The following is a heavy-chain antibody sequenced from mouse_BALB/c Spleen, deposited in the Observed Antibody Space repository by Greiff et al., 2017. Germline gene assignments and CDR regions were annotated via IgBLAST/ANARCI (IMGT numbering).Heavy chain of an antibody. V-gene: IGHV6-6*02. J-gene: IGHJ1*01. Sequence: EVKLQESGGGLVQPGGSMKLSCVASGFTFSNYWMNWVRQSPEKGLEWVAEIRLKSNNYATHYAESVKGRFTISRDDSKSSVYLQMNNLRAEDTGIYYCTRRGTTVVAENWYFDVWGAGTTVTVSS. CDR1: GFTFSNYW. D-gene: IGHD1-1*01. CDR3: TRRGTTVVAENWYFDV. CDR2: IRLKSNNYAT.